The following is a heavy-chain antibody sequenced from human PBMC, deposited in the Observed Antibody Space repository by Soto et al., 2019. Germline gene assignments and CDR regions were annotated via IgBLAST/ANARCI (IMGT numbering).Heavy chain of an antibody. CDR3: ARMSTSAIAVAGPFDY. V-gene: IGHV4-59*01. Sequence: PSETLSLTCTVSVGSISSYYWSWIRQPPGKGLEWIGYIYYSGSTNYNPSLKSRVTISVDTSKNQFPLKLSSVTAADTAVYYCARMSTSAIAVAGPFDYWGQGTLVTVSS. CDR1: VGSISSYY. J-gene: IGHJ4*02. CDR2: IYYSGST. D-gene: IGHD6-19*01.